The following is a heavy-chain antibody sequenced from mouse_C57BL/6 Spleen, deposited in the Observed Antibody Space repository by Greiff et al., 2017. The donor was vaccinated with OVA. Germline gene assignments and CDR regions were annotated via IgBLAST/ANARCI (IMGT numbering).Heavy chain of an antibody. CDR2: ISNLAYSI. Sequence: EVKVEESGGGLVQPGGSLKLSCAASGFTFSDYGMAWVRQAPRKGPEWVAFISNLAYSIYYADTVTGRFTISRENAKNTLYLEMSSLRSEDTAMDYCARGTTVVAPPGFDVWGTGTTVTVSS. V-gene: IGHV5-15*04. CDR3: ARGTTVVAPPGFDV. D-gene: IGHD1-1*01. CDR1: GFTFSDYG. J-gene: IGHJ1*03.